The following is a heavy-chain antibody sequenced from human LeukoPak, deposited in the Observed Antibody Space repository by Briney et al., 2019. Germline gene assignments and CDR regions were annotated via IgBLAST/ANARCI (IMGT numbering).Heavy chain of an antibody. V-gene: IGHV3-33*01. Sequence: HPGGSLRLSCAASGFTFSSYGMHWVRQAPGKGLEWVAVIWYDGSNKYYADSVKGRFTISRDNSKNTLYLQMNSLRAEDTAVYYCARSSRGGYEIRAFDIWGQGTMVTVSS. J-gene: IGHJ3*02. CDR2: IWYDGSNK. D-gene: IGHD5-12*01. CDR1: GFTFSSYG. CDR3: ARSSRGGYEIRAFDI.